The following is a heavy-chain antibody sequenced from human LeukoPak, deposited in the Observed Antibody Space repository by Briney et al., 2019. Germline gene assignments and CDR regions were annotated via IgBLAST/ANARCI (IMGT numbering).Heavy chain of an antibody. Sequence: SETLSLTCAVSGGSISSGGYSWSWIRQPPGTGLEWIGEINHSGSTNYNPSLKSRVTISVDTSKNQFSLKLSSVTAADTAVYYCARGGYCSSTSCPSSSPDDFDPWGQGTLVTVSS. CDR3: ARGGYCSSTSCPSSSPDDFDP. V-gene: IGHV4-30-2*01. J-gene: IGHJ5*02. CDR2: INHSGST. D-gene: IGHD2-2*01. CDR1: GGSISSGGYS.